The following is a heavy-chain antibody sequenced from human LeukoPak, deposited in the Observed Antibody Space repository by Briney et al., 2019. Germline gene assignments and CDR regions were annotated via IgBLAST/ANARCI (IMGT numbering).Heavy chain of an antibody. CDR3: AKGPGAAVAKRYIQH. V-gene: IGHV3-43*01. CDR1: GFTFKDYA. D-gene: IGHD6-19*01. J-gene: IGHJ1*01. CDR2: ISWDSGNS. Sequence: PGGSLRLSCAASGFTFKDYAMHWARQVPGKGLEWVSLISWDSGNSYYADSVKGRFTISRDNSKSSLSLQMNSLRTEDTALYYCAKGPGAAVAKRYIQHWGQGTLVTVSS.